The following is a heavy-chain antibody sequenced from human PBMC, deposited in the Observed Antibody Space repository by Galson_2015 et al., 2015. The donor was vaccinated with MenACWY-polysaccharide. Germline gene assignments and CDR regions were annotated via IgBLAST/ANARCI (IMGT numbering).Heavy chain of an antibody. Sequence: SLRLSCAASGFTFSSYAMSWVRQAPGKGLEWVSAISGSGGSTYYADSVKGRFTISRDNSENTLYLQMNSLRAEDTAVYYCAKCVGGGDCYWSYFDYWGQGTLVPVSS. CDR1: GFTFSSYA. J-gene: IGHJ4*02. D-gene: IGHD2-21*02. V-gene: IGHV3-23*01. CDR2: ISGSGGST. CDR3: AKCVGGGDCYWSYFDY.